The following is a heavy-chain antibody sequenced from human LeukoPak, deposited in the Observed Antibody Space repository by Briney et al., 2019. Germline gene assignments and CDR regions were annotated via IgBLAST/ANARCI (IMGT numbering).Heavy chain of an antibody. J-gene: IGHJ6*02. CDR3: AKGKNESPVGSHYYYYGMDV. CDR1: GFTFSSYA. V-gene: IGHV3-23*01. Sequence: SGGSLRLSCAASGFTFSSYAMSWVRQAPGKGLEWVSAISGSGGSTYYADSVKGRFTISRDNSKNTLYLQMNSLRAEDTAVYYCAKGKNESPVGSHYYYYGMDVWGQGTTVTVSS. CDR2: ISGSGGST. D-gene: IGHD1-1*01.